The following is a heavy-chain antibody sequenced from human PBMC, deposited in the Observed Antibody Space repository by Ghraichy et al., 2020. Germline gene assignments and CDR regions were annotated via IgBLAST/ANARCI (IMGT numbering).Heavy chain of an antibody. CDR3: AGTQQIAAVGTIHAS. Sequence: TLSLTCAASGFTVSSNYISWVRQAPGKGLEWVSVIYSGGSTYYADSVKGRFTISRDNSKNTVYLQMNSLRAEDTAMYYCAGTQQIAAVGTIHASWGQGTLVTVSS. CDR1: GFTVSSNY. CDR2: IYSGGST. J-gene: IGHJ4*02. D-gene: IGHD6-13*01. V-gene: IGHV3-53*01.